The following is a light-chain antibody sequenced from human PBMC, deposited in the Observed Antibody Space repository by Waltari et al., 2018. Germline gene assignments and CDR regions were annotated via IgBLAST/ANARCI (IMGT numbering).Light chain of an antibody. CDR3: CSYAGASTYV. Sequence: QSALTQPASVSGSPGQSITISCTGTRGDVGGYNYVSWYQQHPGQAPKLMFYDVSKRPSGASNRFSGSKSGNTAALTVSGLQAEDEADYYCCSYAGASTYVFGTGTKVTVL. CDR2: DVS. V-gene: IGLV2-23*02. J-gene: IGLJ1*01. CDR1: RGDVGGYNY.